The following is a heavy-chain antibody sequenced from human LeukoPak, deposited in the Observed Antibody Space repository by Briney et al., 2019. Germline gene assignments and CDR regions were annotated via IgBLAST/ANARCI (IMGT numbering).Heavy chain of an antibody. CDR1: GFTFSSYS. D-gene: IGHD2-15*01. CDR3: AGGGGWTKYYFDY. CDR2: ISSSSSTI. Sequence: SGGSLRLSCAASGFTFSSYSMNWVRQAPGKGLEWVSYISSSSSTIYYADSVKGRFTISRDNAKNSLYLQMNSLRAEDTAVYYCAGGGGWTKYYFDYWGQGTLVTVSS. J-gene: IGHJ4*02. V-gene: IGHV3-48*01.